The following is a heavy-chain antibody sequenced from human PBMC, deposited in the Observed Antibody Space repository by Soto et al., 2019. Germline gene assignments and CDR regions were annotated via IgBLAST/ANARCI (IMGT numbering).Heavy chain of an antibody. Sequence: GGSLRLSCAASGFTFSSYSMNWVRQAPGKGLEWVSSISSSSSYIYYADSVKGRFTISRDNAKNSLYLQMNSLRAEDTAVYYCARDTLYDSSGYYYFDYWGQGTLVTVSS. CDR1: GFTFSSYS. D-gene: IGHD3-22*01. J-gene: IGHJ4*02. CDR3: ARDTLYDSSGYYYFDY. V-gene: IGHV3-21*01. CDR2: ISSSSSYI.